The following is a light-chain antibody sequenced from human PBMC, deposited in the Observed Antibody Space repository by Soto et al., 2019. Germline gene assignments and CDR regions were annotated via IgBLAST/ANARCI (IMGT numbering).Light chain of an antibody. CDR2: DDS. CDR1: QSINSW. J-gene: IGKJ2*01. Sequence: DIQMTQSPSTLYAYVGDRVTITCRASQSINSWLAWYQQKPGKAPKLLIYDDSSLESGVPSRFSGSGSGIEFTFTISSLQPDDFATYYCQQYNSYWTFGQGTKVDIK. V-gene: IGKV1-5*01. CDR3: QQYNSYWT.